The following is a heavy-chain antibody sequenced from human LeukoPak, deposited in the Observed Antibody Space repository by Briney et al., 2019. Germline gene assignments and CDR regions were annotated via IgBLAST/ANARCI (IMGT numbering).Heavy chain of an antibody. CDR1: GYTFTSYG. D-gene: IGHD3-10*01. V-gene: IGHV1-18*01. CDR3: AGGIRGNYYYYMDV. Sequence: ASVKVSCEASGYTFTSYGISWVRQAPGQGLEWMGWISAYNGNTNYAQKLQGRVTMTTDTSTSTAYMELRSLRSDDTAVYYCAGGIRGNYYYYMDVWGKGTTVTVSS. CDR2: ISAYNGNT. J-gene: IGHJ6*03.